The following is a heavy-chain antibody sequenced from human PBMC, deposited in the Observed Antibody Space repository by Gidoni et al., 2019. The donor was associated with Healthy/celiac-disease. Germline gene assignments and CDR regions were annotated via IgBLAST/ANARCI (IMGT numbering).Heavy chain of an antibody. CDR3: ATAFSSWSKRGYGMDV. J-gene: IGHJ6*02. D-gene: IGHD6-13*01. Sequence: QVQLVQSGAAVKKPGDSVKVSCKVSGYTLTELSMHWVRQAPGKGLEWMGGFDPEDGETIYAQKFQGRVTMTEDTSTDTAYMELSSLRSEDTAVYYCATAFSSWSKRGYGMDVWGQGTTVTVSS. CDR2: FDPEDGET. CDR1: GYTLTELS. V-gene: IGHV1-24*01.